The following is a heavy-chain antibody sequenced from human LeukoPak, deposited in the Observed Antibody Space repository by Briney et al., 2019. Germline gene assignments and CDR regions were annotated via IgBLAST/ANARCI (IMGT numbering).Heavy chain of an antibody. D-gene: IGHD4-11*01. CDR3: ARDDPYSSFDY. CDR1: GFTFSTYA. V-gene: IGHV3-30*04. J-gene: IGHJ4*02. Sequence: TGGSLRLSCAASGFTFSTYAMHWVRQAPGKGLEWVALILYDGTNKYYADSVKGRFTISRDNVKNSLYLQMNSLRAEDTAVYYCARDDPYSSFDYWGQGTLVIVSS. CDR2: ILYDGTNK.